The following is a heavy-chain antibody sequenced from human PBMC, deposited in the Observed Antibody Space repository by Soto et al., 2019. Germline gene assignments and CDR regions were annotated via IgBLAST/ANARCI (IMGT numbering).Heavy chain of an antibody. CDR2: IYYSGST. V-gene: IGHV4-59*08. Sequence: SETLSLTCTVSGGSISSYYWSWIRQPPGKGLEWIGYIYYSGSTNYNPSLKSRVTISVDTSKNQFSLKLSSVTAADTAVYYCARPDSYCSGGSCSSVAFDIWGQGTMVTVSS. D-gene: IGHD2-15*01. CDR1: GGSISSYY. CDR3: ARPDSYCSGGSCSSVAFDI. J-gene: IGHJ3*02.